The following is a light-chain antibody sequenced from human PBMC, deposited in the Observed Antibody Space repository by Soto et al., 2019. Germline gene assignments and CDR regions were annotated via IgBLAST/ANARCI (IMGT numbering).Light chain of an antibody. V-gene: IGLV2-8*01. CDR1: SSDVGGYDH. CDR2: EVN. CDR3: SSHTGNNIYWV. Sequence: QSALTQPPSASGSPGQSVTISCTGTSSDVGGYDHVSWYQQHPGKAPKLIIYEVNKRPSGVPDRFSGSKSGNTASLTVSGLQAEDEADYHCSSHTGNNIYWVFGGGTKLTVL. J-gene: IGLJ3*02.